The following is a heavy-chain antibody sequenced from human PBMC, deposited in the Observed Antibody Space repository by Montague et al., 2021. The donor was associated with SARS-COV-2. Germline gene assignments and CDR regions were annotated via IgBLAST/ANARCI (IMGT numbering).Heavy chain of an antibody. CDR3: ARQRRGGLVSTPRFFDY. V-gene: IGHV4-39*01. CDR1: GGSISSGGYY. D-gene: IGHD6-19*01. J-gene: IGHJ4*02. Sequence: SETLSLTCTVSGGSISSGGYYWSWIRQPPGKGLEWIGSIYYSGSTYYNPSLKSRVTISVDTSKNQFSLKLSSVTAADTAVYYCARQRRGGLVSTPRFFDYWGQGTLVTVSS. CDR2: IYYSGST.